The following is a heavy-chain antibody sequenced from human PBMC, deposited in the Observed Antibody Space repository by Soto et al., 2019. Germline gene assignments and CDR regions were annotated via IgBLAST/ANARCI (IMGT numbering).Heavy chain of an antibody. CDR1: GGTFSSYA. CDR2: IIPIFGNT. J-gene: IGHJ6*02. Sequence: GASVKVSCKASGGTFSSYAISWVRQAPGQGLEWMGGIIPIFGNTNYAQKLQGRVTMTTDTSTSTAYMELRSLRSDDTAVYYCARRGYDFWSGYFGHMDVWGQGTTVTVSS. CDR3: ARRGYDFWSGYFGHMDV. V-gene: IGHV1-18*01. D-gene: IGHD3-3*01.